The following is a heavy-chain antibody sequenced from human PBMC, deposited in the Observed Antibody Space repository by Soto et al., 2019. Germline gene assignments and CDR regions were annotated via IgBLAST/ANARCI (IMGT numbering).Heavy chain of an antibody. J-gene: IGHJ4*02. V-gene: IGHV3-48*03. D-gene: IGHD3-22*01. Sequence: GGSLRLSCAASGFTLSSYEMNWVRQAPGKGLEWVSYISSSGSTIYYADSVKGRFTISRDNAKNSLYLQMNSLRAEDTAVYYCARGLYYYDSSGYPILGLFDYWGQGTLVTVSS. CDR1: GFTLSSYE. CDR2: ISSSGSTI. CDR3: ARGLYYYDSSGYPILGLFDY.